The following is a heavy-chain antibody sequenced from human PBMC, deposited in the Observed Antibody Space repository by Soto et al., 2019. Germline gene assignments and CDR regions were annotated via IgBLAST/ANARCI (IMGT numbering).Heavy chain of an antibody. CDR3: ARGGRDYFDY. J-gene: IGHJ4*02. V-gene: IGHV4-34*01. Sequence: QVQLQQWGTGLLKPSETLSLTCAVYGGSFSGYYWRWIRQPPGKGLERIGQVNHGGVSNYNPSLNSRVTISVDASKNQFSLELSSVTAADTAVYYCARGGRDYFDYWGQGTLVTVSS. CDR2: VNHGGVS. CDR1: GGSFSGYY.